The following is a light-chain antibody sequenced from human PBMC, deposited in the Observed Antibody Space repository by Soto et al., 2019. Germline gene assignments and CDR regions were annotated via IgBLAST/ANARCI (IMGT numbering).Light chain of an antibody. J-gene: IGKJ1*01. CDR3: QQHSTYTPRT. V-gene: IGKV1-5*03. CDR2: KAS. CDR1: QSIIIC. Sequence: DIQMTQSPSTLSASVGDRVTITCRASQSIIICLACYQQKPGKAPKILIYKASSLESGVPSRFSGSGSATEVTLTISSLQPDDFATYYCQQHSTYTPRTFGQGTKVDIK.